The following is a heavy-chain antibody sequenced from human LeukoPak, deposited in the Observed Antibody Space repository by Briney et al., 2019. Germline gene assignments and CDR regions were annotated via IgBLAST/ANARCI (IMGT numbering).Heavy chain of an antibody. CDR2: IYYSVST. J-gene: IGHJ4*02. Sequence: SETLPPTGTVSGGSISSSSYYWGWIRQPPGKGLEWIGSIYYSVSTYYNPSLNSRATISANTSKNQIPLNLSSVTAAATAVYYSARTFMVRGVYSAYWGQGTLVAASS. D-gene: IGHD3-10*01. V-gene: IGHV4-39*06. CDR1: GGSISSSSYY. CDR3: ARTFMVRGVYSAY.